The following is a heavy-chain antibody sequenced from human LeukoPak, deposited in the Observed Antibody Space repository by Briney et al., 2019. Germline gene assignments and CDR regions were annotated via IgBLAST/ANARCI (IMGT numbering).Heavy chain of an antibody. CDR1: GFTFSSYS. D-gene: IGHD3-16*01. CDR3: ARVGGGAADAFDI. V-gene: IGHV3-21*01. J-gene: IGHJ3*02. Sequence: GGSLRLSCAASGFTFSSYSMNWVRQAPGKGLEGVSSISSSSSYIYYADSVKGRFTISRDNAKNSLYLQMNSLRAEDTAVYYCARVGGGAADAFDIWGQGTMVTVSS. CDR2: ISSSSSYI.